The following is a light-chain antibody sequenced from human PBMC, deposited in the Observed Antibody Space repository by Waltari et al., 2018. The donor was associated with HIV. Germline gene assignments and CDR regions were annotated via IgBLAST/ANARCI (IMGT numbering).Light chain of an antibody. J-gene: IGKJ4*01. V-gene: IGKV1-5*03. CDR2: KAS. Sequence: DIQMTQSPSTLSASVGDRVTITCRASQSLSSWLAWYQQKPGKAPNLLIYKASTLESGVPSRFSGSGSGTEFTLTISSLQPDDFATYYCQQYLTYPLTFGGGTKVEIK. CDR3: QQYLTYPLT. CDR1: QSLSSW.